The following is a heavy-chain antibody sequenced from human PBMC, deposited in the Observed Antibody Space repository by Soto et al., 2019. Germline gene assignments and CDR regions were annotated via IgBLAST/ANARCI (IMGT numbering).Heavy chain of an antibody. V-gene: IGHV1-69*12. D-gene: IGHD4-17*01. CDR1: GGTFSSYA. CDR3: ARDKHGDHTSPTFSFDY. CDR2: IIPIFGTA. Sequence: QVQLVQSGAEVKKPGSSVKVSCKASGGTFSSYAISWVRQAPGQGLEWMGGIIPIFGTANYAQKFQGRVTITADESTSTAYMELSSLRSEDTAVYYCARDKHGDHTSPTFSFDYWGQGTLVTVSS. J-gene: IGHJ4*02.